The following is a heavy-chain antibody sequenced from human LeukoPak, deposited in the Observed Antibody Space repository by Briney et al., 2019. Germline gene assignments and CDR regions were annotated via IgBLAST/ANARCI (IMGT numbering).Heavy chain of an antibody. J-gene: IGHJ4*02. Sequence: ASVKVSCKASGYTFTSYHVHWVRQAPGQGLEWMGIINPSGGSTSYAQKFQGRVTMTRDTSTSTVYMELSSLRSEDTAVYYCARDFLHVSYYDILTGRLPDYWGQGTLVTVSS. CDR3: ARDFLHVSYYDILTGRLPDY. D-gene: IGHD3-9*01. CDR2: INPSGGST. CDR1: GYTFTSYH. V-gene: IGHV1-46*01.